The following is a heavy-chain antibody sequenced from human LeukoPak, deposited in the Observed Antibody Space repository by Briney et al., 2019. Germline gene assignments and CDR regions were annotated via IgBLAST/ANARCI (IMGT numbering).Heavy chain of an antibody. V-gene: IGHV1-2*02. Sequence: ASVKVSCKASGYTFFDYYMQWVRQAPGQGLEWMGWINPGSGATTFAQRFQGRVNMTRDTSISTAYMELTRLTEDDTAVYYCAREFVAVTGDIDYWGQGTLVTVSS. J-gene: IGHJ4*02. CDR2: INPGSGAT. CDR1: GYTFFDYY. D-gene: IGHD6-19*01. CDR3: AREFVAVTGDIDY.